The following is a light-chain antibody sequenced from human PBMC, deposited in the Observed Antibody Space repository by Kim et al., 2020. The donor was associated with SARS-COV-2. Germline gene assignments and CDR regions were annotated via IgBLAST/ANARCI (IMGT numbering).Light chain of an antibody. J-gene: IGLJ2*01. CDR2: DVS. V-gene: IGLV2-11*01. CDR3: CSYAGSYIDVV. Sequence: QSVTISGTGTRSDVGGYNYVSWYQQHPGKAPNLVIYDVSKRPSGVPDRFSGSKSGNTASLTISGLQAEDEADYYCCSYAGSYIDVVFGGGTQLTVL. CDR1: RSDVGGYNY.